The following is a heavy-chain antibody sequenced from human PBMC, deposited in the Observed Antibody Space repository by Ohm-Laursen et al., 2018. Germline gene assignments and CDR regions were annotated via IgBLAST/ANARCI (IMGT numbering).Heavy chain of an antibody. CDR1: GLTFSNAW. CDR2: IKSKSDGETT. CDR3: TTFGSGVISDY. Sequence: SLRLSCAASGLTFSNAWMSWVRQAPGKGLERVGRIKSKSDGETTDYGAVVKGRFTISRDDSKNTLYLQMNSLKTEDTAVYYCTTFGSGVISDYWGQGTLVTVSS. V-gene: IGHV3-15*01. D-gene: IGHD3-10*01. J-gene: IGHJ4*02.